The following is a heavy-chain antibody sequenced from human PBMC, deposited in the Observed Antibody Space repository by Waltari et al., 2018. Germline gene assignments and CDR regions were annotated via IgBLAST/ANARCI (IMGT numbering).Heavy chain of an antibody. CDR3: TSYYDFWGAKNVA. V-gene: IGHV3-73*02. Sequence: EVQLVESGGGLVQPGGSLKLSCAASGFTFSGYAMYWVRQASGKGVEWVGRIRSKANSYATAYAASVKGRFTISRDDSKNTAYLQMNSLKTEDTAVYYCTSYYDFWGAKNVAWGQGTLVTVSS. D-gene: IGHD3-3*01. CDR2: IRSKANSYAT. J-gene: IGHJ5*02. CDR1: GFTFSGYA.